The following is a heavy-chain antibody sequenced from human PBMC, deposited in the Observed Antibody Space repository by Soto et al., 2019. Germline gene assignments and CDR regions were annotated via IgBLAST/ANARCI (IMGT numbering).Heavy chain of an antibody. Sequence: XGSLRLSCAASGFTFSGYAMSWVRQAPGKGLDWVSAISGSGGSTYYADSVKGRFTISRDNSKNTLYLQMNSLRAEDTAVYYCAKAYGVDYYYGMDVWGQGATVTVSS. CDR2: ISGSGGST. V-gene: IGHV3-23*01. CDR1: GFTFSGYA. CDR3: AKAYGVDYYYGMDV. D-gene: IGHD3-3*01. J-gene: IGHJ6*02.